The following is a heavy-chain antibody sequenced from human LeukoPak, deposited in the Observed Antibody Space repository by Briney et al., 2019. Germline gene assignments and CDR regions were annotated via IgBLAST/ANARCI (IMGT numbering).Heavy chain of an antibody. D-gene: IGHD3-22*01. CDR2: ISYDGSNK. Sequence: GGSLRLSCAASGFTFSSYAMHWVRQAPGKGLEWVAVISYDGSNKYYADSMKGRFTISRDNAKNSLFLQMNSLRAEDTALYYCARAGMDGRGYYQGFDYWGQGTLVTVSS. V-gene: IGHV3-30*04. J-gene: IGHJ4*02. CDR1: GFTFSSYA. CDR3: ARAGMDGRGYYQGFDY.